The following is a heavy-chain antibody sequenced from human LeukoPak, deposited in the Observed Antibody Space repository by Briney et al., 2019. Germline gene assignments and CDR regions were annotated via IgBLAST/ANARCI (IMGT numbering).Heavy chain of an antibody. Sequence: ASVKVSCKVSGYTLTELSMHWVRQAPGKGLEWMGGFDPEDGETIYAQKFQGRVTMTEDTSTDTAYMELSSLRSEDTAVYWCARGLIRFSRVVPIVDYYDYWGQGTLVTVSS. CDR3: ARGLIRFSRVVPIVDYYDY. D-gene: IGHD2-2*01. J-gene: IGHJ4*02. CDR1: GYTLTELS. V-gene: IGHV1-24*01. CDR2: FDPEDGET.